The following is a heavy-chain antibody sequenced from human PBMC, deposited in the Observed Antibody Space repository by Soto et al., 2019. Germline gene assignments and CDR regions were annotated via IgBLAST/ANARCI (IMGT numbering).Heavy chain of an antibody. J-gene: IGHJ2*01. CDR3: AREYEGYSSGWNDWYFDL. CDR2: INHSGST. V-gene: IGHV4-34*01. CDR1: GGSFSGYY. Sequence: QVQLQQWGAGLLKPSETLSLTCAVYGGSFSGYYWSWIRQPPGKGLEWIGEINHSGSTNYNPSLKSRVPLAVDTSKNQRSLKLCSVTAADTAVYYCAREYEGYSSGWNDWYFDLWGRGTLVTVSS. D-gene: IGHD6-19*01.